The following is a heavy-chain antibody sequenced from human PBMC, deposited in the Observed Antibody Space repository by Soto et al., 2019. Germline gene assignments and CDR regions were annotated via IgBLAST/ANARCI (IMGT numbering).Heavy chain of an antibody. Sequence: SETLSLTCTVSGGSISGYYWSWIRQHPGKGLEWIGYIYYSGSTYYNPSLKSRVTISVDTSKNQFSLKLSSVTAADTAVYYCARWPQLKPRFDYWGQGTLVTVSS. V-gene: IGHV4-31*03. CDR1: GGSISGYY. J-gene: IGHJ4*02. D-gene: IGHD1-1*01. CDR3: ARWPQLKPRFDY. CDR2: IYYSGST.